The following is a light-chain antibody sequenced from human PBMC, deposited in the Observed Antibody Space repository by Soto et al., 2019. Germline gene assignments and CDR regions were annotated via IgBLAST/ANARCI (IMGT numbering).Light chain of an antibody. J-gene: IGKJ4*01. Sequence: IEMTHSPATLSVSPGEIATLSCRASQSVNIYLAWYQQKPGQAPRLLIYDVSTRATGIPTRFSGSGSGTEFTLTISSLQSEDFAAYYCQQYNNWPLTFGGGTKVDIK. CDR1: QSVNIY. V-gene: IGKV3D-15*01. CDR3: QQYNNWPLT. CDR2: DVS.